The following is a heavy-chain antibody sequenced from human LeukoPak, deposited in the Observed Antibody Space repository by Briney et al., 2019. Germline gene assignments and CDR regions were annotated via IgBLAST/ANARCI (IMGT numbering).Heavy chain of an antibody. Sequence: SETLSLTCTVSGGSIGSYYWSWIRQPPGKGLEWIGYIYYSGSTNYNPSLKSRVTISVDTSKNQFSLKLSSVTAADTAVYYCARNVGAAAGTTYYYYGMDVWGQGTTVTVSS. CDR3: ARNVGAAAGTTYYYYGMDV. CDR1: GGSIGSYY. CDR2: IYYSGST. D-gene: IGHD6-13*01. V-gene: IGHV4-59*01. J-gene: IGHJ6*02.